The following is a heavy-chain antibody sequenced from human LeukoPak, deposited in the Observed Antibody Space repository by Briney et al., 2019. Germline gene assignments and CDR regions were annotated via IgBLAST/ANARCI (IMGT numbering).Heavy chain of an antibody. D-gene: IGHD5-18*01. J-gene: IGHJ4*02. CDR3: ARAYSYVLY. CDR2: IKLDGSEK. CDR1: GFTFGTYW. V-gene: IGHV3-7*04. Sequence: GGSLRLSCAATGFTFGTYWMSWLRQAPGKGLEWVANIKLDGSEKNYVDSVKGRFTISRDNAKSSLYLQMNSLRDEDTAVYYCARAYSYVLYWGQGTLVTVSS.